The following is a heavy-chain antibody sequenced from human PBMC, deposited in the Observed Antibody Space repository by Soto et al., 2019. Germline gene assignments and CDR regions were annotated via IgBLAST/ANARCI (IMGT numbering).Heavy chain of an antibody. J-gene: IGHJ4*02. CDR2: ISYDGSNK. Sequence: GGSLRLSCAASGFTFSSYGMHWVRQAPGKGLEWVAVISYDGSNKYYADSVKGRFTISRDNSKNTLYLQMNSLRAEDTAVYYCAKDKDSSGWYRYFDCWGQGTMVTV. CDR3: AKDKDSSGWYRYFDC. V-gene: IGHV3-30*18. CDR1: GFTFSSYG. D-gene: IGHD6-19*01.